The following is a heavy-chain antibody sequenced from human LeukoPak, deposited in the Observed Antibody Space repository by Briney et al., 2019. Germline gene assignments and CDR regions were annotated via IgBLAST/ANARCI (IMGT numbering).Heavy chain of an antibody. CDR3: VKDRTINGRSSPFDS. D-gene: IGHD1-26*01. V-gene: IGHV3-30*18. J-gene: IGHJ4*02. CDR1: GFSFTTYG. Sequence: GGSLRLSCAASGFSFTTYGMHWVRQAPLKGLEWLAAISYDERNQNYADSVKGRFTIFRDNSQNTLYLQMNSLRAEDTALYYCVKDRTINGRSSPFDSWGQGTLVTVSS. CDR2: ISYDERNQ.